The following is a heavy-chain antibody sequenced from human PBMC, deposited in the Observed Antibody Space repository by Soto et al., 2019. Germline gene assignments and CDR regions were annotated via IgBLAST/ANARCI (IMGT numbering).Heavy chain of an antibody. V-gene: IGHV1-8*01. D-gene: IGHD3-3*01. Sequence: ASVKVSCKASGYTFTSYDINWVRQATGQGLEWMGWMNPNSGNTGYAQKFQGRVTMTRNTSISTAYMELSSLRSEDTAVYYCARGTYYDFWSGHYYYGMDVWGQGTTVTVS. CDR1: GYTFTSYD. CDR2: MNPNSGNT. CDR3: ARGTYYDFWSGHYYYGMDV. J-gene: IGHJ6*02.